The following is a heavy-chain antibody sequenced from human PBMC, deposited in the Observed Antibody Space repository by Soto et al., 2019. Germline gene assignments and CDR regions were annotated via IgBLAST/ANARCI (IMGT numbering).Heavy chain of an antibody. CDR2: IGTAGDT. V-gene: IGHV3-13*01. CDR1: GFTFSSYD. CDR3: ARGSGDYAAFDY. J-gene: IGHJ4*02. Sequence: GGSLRLSCAASGFTFSSYDMHWVRQATGKGLEWVSAIGTAGDTYYPGSVKGRFTISRENAKNSLYLQMNSLRAGDTAVYYCARGSGDYAAFDYWGQGTLVTVSS. D-gene: IGHD4-17*01.